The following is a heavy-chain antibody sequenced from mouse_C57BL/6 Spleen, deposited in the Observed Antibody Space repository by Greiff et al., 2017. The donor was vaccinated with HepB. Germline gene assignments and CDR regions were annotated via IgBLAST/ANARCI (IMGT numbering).Heavy chain of an antibody. CDR1: GYTFTSYW. CDR2: IHPNSGST. D-gene: IGHD2-4*01. V-gene: IGHV1-64*01. Sequence: QVQLQQPGAELVKPGASVKLSCKASGYTFTSYWMHWVKQRPGQGLEWIGMIHPNSGSTNYNEKFKSKATLTVDKSSSTAYMQLSSLTSEDSAVYYCARFYYDYDMSFDVWGTGTTVTVSS. CDR3: ARFYYDYDMSFDV. J-gene: IGHJ1*03.